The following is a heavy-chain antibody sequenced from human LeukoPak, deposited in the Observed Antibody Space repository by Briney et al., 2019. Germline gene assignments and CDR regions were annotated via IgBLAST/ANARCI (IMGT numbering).Heavy chain of an antibody. D-gene: IGHD6-19*01. CDR1: GYTFTSYG. CDR2: ISAYNGNT. Sequence: ASVKVSCKASGYTFTSYGISWVRQAPGQGLEWMGWISAYNGNTNYAQKLQGKITMTTDTSTSTAYMELRSLRSDDTAVYYCARGSLRAAGTSAFDYWGQGTLVTVSS. J-gene: IGHJ4*02. CDR3: ARGSLRAAGTSAFDY. V-gene: IGHV1-18*01.